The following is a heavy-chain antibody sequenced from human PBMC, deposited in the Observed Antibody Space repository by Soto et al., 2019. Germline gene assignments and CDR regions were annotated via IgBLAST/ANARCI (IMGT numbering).Heavy chain of an antibody. CDR3: SKDLRPRPGSKRYYYYGMDV. Sequence: GGSLRLSCAASGFTFSSYGMHWVRQAPGKGLEWVAVISYDGSNKYYADSVKSRCTISRDNSRNTLYLQMNSLRAEDTAVYYSSKDLRPRPGSKRYYYYGMDVWGQGTTVTVSS. CDR2: ISYDGSNK. CDR1: GFTFSSYG. J-gene: IGHJ6*02. D-gene: IGHD4-4*01. V-gene: IGHV3-30*18.